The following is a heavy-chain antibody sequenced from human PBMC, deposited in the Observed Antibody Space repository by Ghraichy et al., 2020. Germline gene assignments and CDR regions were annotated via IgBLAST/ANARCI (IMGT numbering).Heavy chain of an antibody. Sequence: GGSLRLSCAASGFTFSSYSMNWVRQAPGKGLEWVSYISITSSDIYYADSVKGRFTISRDNAKNTLFLQMNSLRDEDTAVYYCARDLKTYYRLDVWGQGTTVTVSS. CDR2: ISITSSDI. J-gene: IGHJ6*02. CDR1: GFTFSSYS. CDR3: ARDLKTYYRLDV. V-gene: IGHV3-48*02.